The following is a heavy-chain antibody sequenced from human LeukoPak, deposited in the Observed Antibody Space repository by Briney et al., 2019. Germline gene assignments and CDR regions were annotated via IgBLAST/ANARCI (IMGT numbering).Heavy chain of an antibody. CDR3: ARGDNGDYEFNYYYYMDV. Sequence: PGGSLRLSCAASGFTFSRYAMHWVRQAPGKGLEWVAVISYDGSNKYYADSVKGRFTISRDNSKNTLYVQMNSLRAEDTALYYCARGDNGDYEFNYYYYMDVWGKGSTVTVSS. CDR1: GFTFSRYA. V-gene: IGHV3-30*04. D-gene: IGHD4-17*01. CDR2: ISYDGSNK. J-gene: IGHJ6*03.